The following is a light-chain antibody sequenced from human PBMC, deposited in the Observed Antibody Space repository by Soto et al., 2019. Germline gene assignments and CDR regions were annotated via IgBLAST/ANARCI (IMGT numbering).Light chain of an antibody. CDR1: GSNIGVHS. CDR3: GTWDNSLNGGV. CDR2: ENH. J-gene: IGLJ3*02. V-gene: IGLV1-51*02. Sequence: QSVLTQPPSVSAAPGQQVTISCSGSGSNIGVHSVSWYQQLPGTAPTLLIYENHKRPSGIPDRFSGSKSGTSATLGITGLQTGDEADYYCGTWDNSLNGGVFGGGTQLTVL.